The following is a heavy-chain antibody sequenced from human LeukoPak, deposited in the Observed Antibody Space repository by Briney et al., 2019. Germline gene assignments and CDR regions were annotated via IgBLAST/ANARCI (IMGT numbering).Heavy chain of an antibody. D-gene: IGHD5-18*01. V-gene: IGHV1-69*13. CDR2: IISIFGTE. Sequence: SVKVSCMASGGTFSSYAIRWVRQPAGLGCEWMGGIISIFGTEKYAQMFQDGVMSTADESTSTAYMELSNLRAEDTAVYYCARLYSYGRRPFDYWGQGTLVTVSS. CDR3: ARLYSYGRRPFDY. J-gene: IGHJ4*02. CDR1: GGTFSSYA.